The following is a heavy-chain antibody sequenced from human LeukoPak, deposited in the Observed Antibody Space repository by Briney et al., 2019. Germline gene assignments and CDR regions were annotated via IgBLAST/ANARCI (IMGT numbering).Heavy chain of an antibody. CDR2: ISSSSSYI. Sequence: PGGSLRLSCAASGFTFSSYSMNWVRQAPGKGPEWVSSISSSSSYIYYADSVKGRFTISRDNSKNTLYLQMNSLRAEDTAVYYCARELWFGSSYYFDSWGQGTLVTVSS. J-gene: IGHJ4*02. CDR3: ARELWFGSSYYFDS. CDR1: GFTFSSYS. D-gene: IGHD3-10*01. V-gene: IGHV3-21*01.